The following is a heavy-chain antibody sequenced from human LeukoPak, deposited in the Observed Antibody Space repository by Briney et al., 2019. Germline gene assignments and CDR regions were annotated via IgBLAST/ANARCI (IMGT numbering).Heavy chain of an antibody. V-gene: IGHV3-74*01. Sequence: GGSLRLSCVASGFTFSSYWMHWVRQAPGKGLVWVSRINSDGSSTSYADSVKGRFTISRDNAKNTLYLQMNSLRAEDTAVYYCAKDRGEQWLVTSFDYWGQGTLVTVSS. CDR1: GFTFSSYW. J-gene: IGHJ4*02. D-gene: IGHD6-19*01. CDR2: INSDGSST. CDR3: AKDRGEQWLVTSFDY.